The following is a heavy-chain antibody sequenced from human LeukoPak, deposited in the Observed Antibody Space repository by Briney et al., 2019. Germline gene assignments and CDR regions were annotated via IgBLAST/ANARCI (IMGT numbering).Heavy chain of an antibody. D-gene: IGHD3-10*01. CDR2: INPSGGST. CDR3: ARVSGSYSTYYYGMDV. Sequence: ASVKVSCKASGYTFTSYYMHWVRQAPGQGLEWMGIINPSGGSTSCAQKFQGRVTMTRDTSTSTVYMELSSLRSEDTAVYYCARVSGSYSTYYYGMDVWGQGTTVTVSS. CDR1: GYTFTSYY. V-gene: IGHV1-46*01. J-gene: IGHJ6*02.